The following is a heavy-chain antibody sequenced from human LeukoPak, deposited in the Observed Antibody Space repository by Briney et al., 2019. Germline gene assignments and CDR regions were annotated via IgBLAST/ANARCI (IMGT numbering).Heavy chain of an antibody. D-gene: IGHD2-15*01. J-gene: IGHJ4*02. CDR1: GASITSGDYF. Sequence: SETLSLTCTVSGASITSGDYFWSWIRQPPGKGLEWIGYIYYSGTTYYNPSLKSRLTISVDTSKNHLSLTLDSVTAADTAVYYCARARSCSDGTCFRSFDYWGQGTLVTVFS. CDR3: ARARSCSDGTCFRSFDY. V-gene: IGHV4-30-4*08. CDR2: IYYSGTT.